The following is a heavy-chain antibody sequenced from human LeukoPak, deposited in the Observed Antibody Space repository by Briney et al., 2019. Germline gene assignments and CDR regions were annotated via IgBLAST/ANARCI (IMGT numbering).Heavy chain of an antibody. Sequence: SVKVSCKPPGGTFDSYGISWVRQAPGQGLEWMGGVIPMFGPAKYAPKFKGRGTMTTDASTSTAYMVLDSLRSEDTATYFCARGELGDRSGFDHFDSWGQGTLVTVSS. CDR1: GGTFDSYG. CDR3: ARGELGDRSGFDHFDS. J-gene: IGHJ4*02. D-gene: IGHD3-22*01. V-gene: IGHV1-69*05. CDR2: VIPMFGPA.